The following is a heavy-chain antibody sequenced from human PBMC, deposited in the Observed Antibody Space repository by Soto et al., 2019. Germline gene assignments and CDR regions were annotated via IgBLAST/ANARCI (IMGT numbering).Heavy chain of an antibody. V-gene: IGHV6-1*01. Sequence: SRTLSLTCAITGDSVSSNSAGWSWVRPSPSRGLEWLGRTYYRSKWYYEYAVSVRGRITINPDRSKNQYSLQLNSVTPEDTAVYFCARGEQYSGRIFDYWGQGTLVTVSS. CDR2: TYYRSKWYY. D-gene: IGHD1-26*01. CDR3: ARGEQYSGRIFDY. CDR1: GDSVSSNSAG. J-gene: IGHJ4*01.